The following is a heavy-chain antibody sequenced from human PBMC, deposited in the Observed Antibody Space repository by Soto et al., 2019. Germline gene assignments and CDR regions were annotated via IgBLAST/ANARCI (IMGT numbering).Heavy chain of an antibody. CDR2: INSDGSST. J-gene: IGHJ6*02. Sequence: GGSLRLSCAASGFTFSSYWMNWVRQAPGKGLVWVSRINSDGSSTSYVDSVKGRFTISRDNAKNTLYLQMNSLRAEDTAVYYCARRDQIAYYYGMDVWGQGTTVTVS. CDR3: ARRDQIAYYYGMDV. D-gene: IGHD2-21*01. CDR1: GFTFSSYW. V-gene: IGHV3-74*01.